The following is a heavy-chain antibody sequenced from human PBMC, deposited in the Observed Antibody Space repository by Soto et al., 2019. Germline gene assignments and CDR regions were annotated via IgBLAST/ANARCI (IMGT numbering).Heavy chain of an antibody. D-gene: IGHD1-7*01. V-gene: IGHV1-18*01. CDR3: ARPRGRGNYDAFDI. CDR1: GYTFTSYG. CDR2: ISAYNGNT. Sequence: ASVTVSCKASGYTFTSYGISWVRQAPGQGLEWMGWISAYNGNTNYAQKLQGRVTMTTDTSTSTAYMELRSLRSDDTAVDFCARPRGRGNYDAFDIWGQGTMVTVSS. J-gene: IGHJ3*02.